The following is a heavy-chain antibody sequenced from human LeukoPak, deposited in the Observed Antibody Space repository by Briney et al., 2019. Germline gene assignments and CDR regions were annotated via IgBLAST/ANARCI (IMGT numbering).Heavy chain of an antibody. CDR2: INHSGST. V-gene: IGHV4-34*01. Sequence: SETLSLTCAVYGGSFSGYYWSWIRQPPGKGLEWIGEINHSGSTNYNPSLKSRVTISVDTSKNQFSLKLSSVTAADTAVYYCARHRVRITMVRGAPSGGYYMDVWGKGTTVTVSS. CDR1: GGSFSGYY. D-gene: IGHD3-10*01. J-gene: IGHJ6*03. CDR3: ARHRVRITMVRGAPSGGYYMDV.